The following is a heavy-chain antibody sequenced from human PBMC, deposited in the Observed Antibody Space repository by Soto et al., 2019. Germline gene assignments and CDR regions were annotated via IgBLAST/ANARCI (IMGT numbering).Heavy chain of an antibody. D-gene: IGHD1-1*01. V-gene: IGHV6-1*01. CDR1: GDSVSSNSAA. CDR2: TYYRSKWYN. CDR3: ARDLAGTTHYYYYGMDV. J-gene: IGHJ6*02. Sequence: SQTLSLTCAISGDSVSSNSAAWNWIRQSPSRGLEWPGRTYYRSKWYNDYAVSVKSRITINPDTSKNQFSLQLNSVTPEDTAVYYCARDLAGTTHYYYYGMDVWGQGTTVTVSS.